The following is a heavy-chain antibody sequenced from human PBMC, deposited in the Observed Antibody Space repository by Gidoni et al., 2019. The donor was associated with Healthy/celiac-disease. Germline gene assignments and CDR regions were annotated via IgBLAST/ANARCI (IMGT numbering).Heavy chain of an antibody. CDR3: AGGRDDSSGYYSAY. V-gene: IGHV1-69*01. J-gene: IGHJ4*02. CDR2: IIPIFGTA. D-gene: IGHD3-22*01. CDR1: GGTVSSYA. Sequence: QVQLVQSGAEGKKPGSSVKVSCKASGGTVSSYAISWVRQAPGQGLEWMGGIIPIFGTANYAQKFQGRVTITADESTSTAYMELSSLRSEDTAVYYCAGGRDDSSGYYSAYWGQGTLVTVSS.